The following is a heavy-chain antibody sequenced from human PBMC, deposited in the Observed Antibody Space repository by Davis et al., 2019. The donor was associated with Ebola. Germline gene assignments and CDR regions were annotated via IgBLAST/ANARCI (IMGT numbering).Heavy chain of an antibody. CDR3: ARARMRPGYSRGWYEGLEKNAFDI. D-gene: IGHD6-19*01. Sequence: ASVKVSCKASGYTFTSYDINWVRQATGQGLEWMGWMNPNSGNTGYAQKFQGRVTMTRNTSISTAYMELSSLRAEDTAVYYCARARMRPGYSRGWYEGLEKNAFDIWGQGTMVTVSS. CDR2: MNPNSGNT. J-gene: IGHJ3*02. CDR1: GYTFTSYD. V-gene: IGHV1-8*01.